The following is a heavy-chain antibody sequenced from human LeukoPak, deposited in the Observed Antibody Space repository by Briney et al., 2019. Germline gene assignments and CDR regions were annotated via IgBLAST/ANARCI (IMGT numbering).Heavy chain of an antibody. J-gene: IGHJ3*02. CDR2: ISGSGGST. CDR3: AKNRRRIGFGDAFDI. D-gene: IGHD3-16*01. V-gene: IGHV3-23*01. CDR1: GFTFSSYA. Sequence: GGSLRLSCAAFGFTFSSYAMSWVRQAPGKGLEWVSAISGSGGSTYYADSVKGRFTISRDNSKNTLYLQMNSLRAEDTAVYYCAKNRRRIGFGDAFDIWGQGTMVTVSS.